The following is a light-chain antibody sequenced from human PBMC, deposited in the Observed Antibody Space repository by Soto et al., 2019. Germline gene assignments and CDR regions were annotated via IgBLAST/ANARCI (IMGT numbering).Light chain of an antibody. CDR1: QSVSSY. CDR2: DAS. V-gene: IGKV3-20*01. Sequence: IVLTQSPAPLSFSPGERATISCRASQSVSSYLAWYQQKPGQAPRLLIYDASNRATGIPDRFSGSGSGTDFTLTISRLEPEDFAVYYCQQYGSSRTFGQGTKVDIK. CDR3: QQYGSSRT. J-gene: IGKJ1*01.